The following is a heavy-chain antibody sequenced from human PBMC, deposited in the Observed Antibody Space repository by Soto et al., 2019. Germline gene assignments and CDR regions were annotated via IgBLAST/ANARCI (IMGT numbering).Heavy chain of an antibody. CDR3: ARPYSSSSSPYYAMDV. V-gene: IGHV3-33*01. Sequence: ESGGGVVQPARSLRLSCAASGFTFSSYGMHWVRQAPDKGLEWVALIGYDGSNKNYADSVKGRFTISRDNSKNTLYLQMNSLRAEDTAVYYCARPYSSSSSPYYAMDVWGQGTTVTVSS. CDR1: GFTFSSYG. D-gene: IGHD6-6*01. CDR2: IGYDGSNK. J-gene: IGHJ6*02.